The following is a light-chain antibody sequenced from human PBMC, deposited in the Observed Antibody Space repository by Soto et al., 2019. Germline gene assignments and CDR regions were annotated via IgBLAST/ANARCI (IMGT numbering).Light chain of an antibody. J-gene: IGKJ1*01. Sequence: VLTQSAATLSLSPGERATLSCRASETVNSNYLAWYQQKRGQAPRLLIYGASRRATGIPDRFSGSGSGTDFTLTITRLEPEDFAVYYCQQYGSSRTFGQGTKVDIK. CDR2: GAS. CDR3: QQYGSSRT. CDR1: ETVNSNY. V-gene: IGKV3-20*01.